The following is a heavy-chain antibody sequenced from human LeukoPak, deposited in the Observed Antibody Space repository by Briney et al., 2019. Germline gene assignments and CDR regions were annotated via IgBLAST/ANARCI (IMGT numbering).Heavy chain of an antibody. CDR1: GFTFSSYA. V-gene: IGHV3-23*01. J-gene: IGHJ4*02. D-gene: IGHD3-10*01. CDR3: AIDGYYYGSGSYSPFDY. CDR2: ISGSGGST. Sequence: PGGSLRLSCAASGFTFSSYAMSWVRQAPGKGLEWVSAISGSGGSTYYADSVKGRFTISRDNSKNTLYLQMNSLRAEDTAVYYCAIDGYYYGSGSYSPFDYWGQGTLVTVSS.